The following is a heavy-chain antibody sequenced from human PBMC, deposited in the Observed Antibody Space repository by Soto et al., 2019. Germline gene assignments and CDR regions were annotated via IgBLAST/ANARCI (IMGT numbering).Heavy chain of an antibody. J-gene: IGHJ6*02. V-gene: IGHV3-30-3*01. CDR1: GFNFSSYA. CDR2: ISDDGGNK. D-gene: IGHD2-2*01. CDR3: ARDRRTTYFSYYGMDV. Sequence: QVQLVESGGGVVQPDGSLRLSCAASGFNFSSYALHWVRQAPGKGLEWVALISDDGGNKFYADFVMGRFTVSRDNSKFTLYLQMNRLRDEDTAVYYWARDRRTTYFSYYGMDVWGLGTTVIVSS.